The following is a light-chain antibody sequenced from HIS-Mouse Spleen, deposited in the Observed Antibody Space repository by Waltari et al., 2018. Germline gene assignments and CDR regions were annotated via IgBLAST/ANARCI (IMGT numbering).Light chain of an antibody. V-gene: IGLV3-10*01. CDR1: ALPKKY. J-gene: IGLJ2*01. Sequence: SYELTQPPSVSVSPGQTARITCSGDALPKKYAYWYPQKSGQAPVLVIYEDSKRPPGIPERFSGSSSGTMATLTISGAQVEDEADYYCYSTDSSGNHRVFGGGTKLTVL. CDR3: YSTDSSGNHRV. CDR2: EDS.